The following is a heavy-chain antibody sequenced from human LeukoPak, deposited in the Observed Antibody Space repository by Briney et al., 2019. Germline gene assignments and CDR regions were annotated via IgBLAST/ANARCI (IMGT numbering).Heavy chain of an antibody. V-gene: IGHV4-61*02. CDR3: ARHRSSGWYSHVYYMDV. CDR2: IYTSGIT. D-gene: IGHD6-19*01. CDR1: GGSITSTTYY. J-gene: IGHJ6*03. Sequence: PSQTLSLTCTVSGGSITSTTYYWSWIRQPAGKGPEWIGRIYTSGITAYNPSLESRVTISVDTSKNQFSLKLSSVTAADTAVYYCARHRSSGWYSHVYYMDVWGKGTTVTISS.